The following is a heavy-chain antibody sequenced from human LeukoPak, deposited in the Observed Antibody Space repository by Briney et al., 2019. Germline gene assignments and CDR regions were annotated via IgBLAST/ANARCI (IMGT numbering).Heavy chain of an antibody. J-gene: IGHJ4*02. CDR3: ARVRGPGYSYGYIFGY. CDR2: MNPNSGNT. D-gene: IGHD5-18*01. CDR1: GYTFTSYD. V-gene: IGHV1-8*01. Sequence: ASVKVSCKASGYTFTSYDINWVRQATGQGLEWMGWMNPNSGNTGYAQKFQGRVTMTRNTSISTAYMELSSLRSEDTAVYYCARVRGPGYSYGYIFGYWGQGTLVTVSS.